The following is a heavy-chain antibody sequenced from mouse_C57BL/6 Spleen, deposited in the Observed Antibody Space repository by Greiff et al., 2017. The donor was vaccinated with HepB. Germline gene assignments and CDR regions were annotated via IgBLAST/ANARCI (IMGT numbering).Heavy chain of an antibody. CDR1: GYTFTSYW. CDR2: IDPSDSYT. CDR3: ARGQQRSYFDY. Sequence: QVQLQQPGAELVMPGASVKLSCKASGYTFTSYWMHWVKQRPGQGLEWIGEIDPSDSYTNYNQKFKGKSTLTVDKSCSTAYMQLSSLTSEDSAVYDCARGQQRSYFDYWGKGTTRTVSS. V-gene: IGHV1-69*01. D-gene: IGHD1-1*01. J-gene: IGHJ2*01.